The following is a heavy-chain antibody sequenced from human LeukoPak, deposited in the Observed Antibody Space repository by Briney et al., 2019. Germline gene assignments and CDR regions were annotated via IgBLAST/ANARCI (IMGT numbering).Heavy chain of an antibody. D-gene: IGHD6-13*01. CDR3: ARDDGTQLGNYYYYYGMDV. CDR1: GFTFSSYA. CDR2: ISYDGSNK. Sequence: QPGRSLRLSCAASGFTFSSYAMHWVRQAPGKRLEWVAVISYDGSNKYYADSVKGRFTISRDNSKNTLYLQMNSLRAEDTAVYYCARDDGTQLGNYYYYYGMDVWGQGTTVTVSS. J-gene: IGHJ6*02. V-gene: IGHV3-30-3*01.